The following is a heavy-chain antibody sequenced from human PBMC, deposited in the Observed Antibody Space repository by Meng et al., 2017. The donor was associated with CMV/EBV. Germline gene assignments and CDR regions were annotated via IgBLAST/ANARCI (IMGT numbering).Heavy chain of an antibody. CDR1: GYTFTGYN. CDR2: INPNSGGT. Sequence: VQPVQAGAEVKKPGASLKVSCKASGYTFTGYNMHWVRQAPGQGLELMGWINPNSGGTNYAQKFQGRVTMTRDTSISTAYMELSRLRSDDTAVYYCARVGVRLGPFDYWGQGTLVTVSS. V-gene: IGHV1-2*02. J-gene: IGHJ4*02. D-gene: IGHD1-26*01. CDR3: ARVGVRLGPFDY.